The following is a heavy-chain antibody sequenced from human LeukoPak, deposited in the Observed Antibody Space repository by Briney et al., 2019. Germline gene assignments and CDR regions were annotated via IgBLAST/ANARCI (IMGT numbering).Heavy chain of an antibody. CDR1: ENTFTNYY. V-gene: IGHV1-46*01. Sequence: ASVKVSCKASENTFTNYYMHWVRQAPGQGLEWLGIINPNGGRTAYAQNFQGRVSMTRDTSTTTVYMELSSLRSDDTAVYYCARDMSTAVTPISYAFDVWGQGTMVTVSS. CDR3: ARDMSTAVTPISYAFDV. D-gene: IGHD4-23*01. CDR2: INPNGGRT. J-gene: IGHJ3*01.